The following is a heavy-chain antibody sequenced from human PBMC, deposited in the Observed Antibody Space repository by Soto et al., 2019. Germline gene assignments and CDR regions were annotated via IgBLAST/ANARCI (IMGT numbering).Heavy chain of an antibody. CDR3: AHLVVAEITYSFDS. CDR1: GFSLSTSGVG. V-gene: IGHV2-5*02. Sequence: QITLKESGPTLVKPTQTLTLTCTFSGFSLSTSGVGVGWIRQPPGKALEWLTFIYWDDDKRNSPFLKCRLTITKETYKNQVVLTMTNMDPVDTATYFCAHLVVAEITYSFDSLGQGTLVTVYS. D-gene: IGHD2-15*01. J-gene: IGHJ4*02. CDR2: IYWDDDK.